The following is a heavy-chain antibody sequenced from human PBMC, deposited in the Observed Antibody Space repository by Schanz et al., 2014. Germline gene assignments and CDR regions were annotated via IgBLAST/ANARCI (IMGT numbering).Heavy chain of an antibody. Sequence: QVQLVQSGAEVKKPGSSMKVSCKASGGTFNSYTINWVRQAPGQGLEWMGIINLSGGSTNNAQKFQGRLTMTRDTSTSTVYMELSSLRSDDTAVYYCGRGFSRSYIDFWGQGTLITVSS. CDR3: GRGFSRSYIDF. D-gene: IGHD6-6*01. CDR1: GGTFNSYT. CDR2: INLSGGST. V-gene: IGHV1-46*03. J-gene: IGHJ4*02.